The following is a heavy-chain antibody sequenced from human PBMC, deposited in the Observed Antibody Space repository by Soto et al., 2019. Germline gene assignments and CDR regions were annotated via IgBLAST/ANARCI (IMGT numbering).Heavy chain of an antibody. CDR3: AREAGSMGVRGVIWTSNYYGMDV. Sequence: GGSLRLSCAASGFTFSSYGMHWVRQAPGKGLEWVAVIWYDGSNKYYADSVKGRFTISRDNSKNTLYLQMNSLRAEDTAVYYCAREAGSMGVRGVIWTSNYYGMDVWGQGTTVTVSS. J-gene: IGHJ6*02. CDR1: GFTFSSYG. CDR2: IWYDGSNK. V-gene: IGHV3-33*01. D-gene: IGHD3-10*01.